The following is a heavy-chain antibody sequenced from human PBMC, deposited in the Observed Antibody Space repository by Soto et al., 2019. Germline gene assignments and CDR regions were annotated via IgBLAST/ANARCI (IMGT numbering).Heavy chain of an antibody. V-gene: IGHV3-48*03. J-gene: IGHJ4*02. Sequence: VGSLRLSCASSVFTFSTFEMNCVRQAPGKGLEWVSSISSSSISIHYADSVKGRVTISRDNAKNSLYLQMTSLRAEDTAIYYCSTRLRNRGYLGQGTLVIVSS. CDR3: STRLRNRGY. CDR2: ISSSSISI. D-gene: IGHD3-16*01. CDR1: VFTFSTFE.